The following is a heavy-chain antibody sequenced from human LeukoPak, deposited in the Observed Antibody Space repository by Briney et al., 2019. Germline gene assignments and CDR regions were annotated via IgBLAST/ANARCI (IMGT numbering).Heavy chain of an antibody. Sequence: SQTLSLTCAISGDSLSSNSATWNWVRQSPSRGLEWLGRTYYRSKWYNDYAVSVKGRVTINPDASKKQFSLQLNSVTPEGTAMYYCARGNGYPFDYWGQGTLVTVSS. CDR2: TYYRSKWYN. D-gene: IGHD3-16*01. J-gene: IGHJ4*02. CDR3: ARGNGYPFDY. V-gene: IGHV6-1*01. CDR1: GDSLSSNSAT.